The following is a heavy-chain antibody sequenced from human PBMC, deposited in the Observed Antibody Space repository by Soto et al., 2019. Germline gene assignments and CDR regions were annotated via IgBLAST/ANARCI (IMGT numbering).Heavy chain of an antibody. J-gene: IGHJ4*02. CDR1: GFTFDDYA. Sequence: EVRLVESGGGLVQPGRSLRLSCAASGFTFDDYAMHWVRQAPGKGLEWVSSISWNSGNIDYADSVKGRFTVSRDNANNFLYLHMSSLRPEDTALYFGAKDVSITTSYLAHWGQGTLVTVSS. V-gene: IGHV3-9*01. D-gene: IGHD1-1*01. CDR2: ISWNSGNI. CDR3: AKDVSITTSYLAH.